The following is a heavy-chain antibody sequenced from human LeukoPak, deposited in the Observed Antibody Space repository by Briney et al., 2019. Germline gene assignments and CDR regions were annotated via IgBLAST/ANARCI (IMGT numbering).Heavy chain of an antibody. CDR3: AKTRYYYDSSGYYFWFDP. D-gene: IGHD3-22*01. CDR1: GGSISSSSYY. CDR2: IYYSGST. J-gene: IGHJ5*02. V-gene: IGHV4-39*07. Sequence: SETLSLTCTVSGGSISSSSYYWGWIRQPPGKGLEWIGSIYYSGSTYYNPSLKSRVTISVDTSKNQFSLKLSSVTAADTAVYYCAKTRYYYDSSGYYFWFDPWGQGTLVTVSS.